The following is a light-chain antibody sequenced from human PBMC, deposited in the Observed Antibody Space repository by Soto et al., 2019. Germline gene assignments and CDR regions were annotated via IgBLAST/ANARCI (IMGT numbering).Light chain of an antibody. CDR3: QSYDSSLSGSWV. V-gene: IGLV1-40*01. CDR1: SSNIGAGYD. J-gene: IGLJ3*02. Sequence: QSVLTQPPSVSGAPGQGVTISCTGGSSNIGAGYDVHWYQQLPGTSPKLLIFGNANRPSGVPDRFSGSKSGTSASLAIAGLQAEDEADYYCQSYDSSLSGSWVFGGGTKLTVL. CDR2: GNA.